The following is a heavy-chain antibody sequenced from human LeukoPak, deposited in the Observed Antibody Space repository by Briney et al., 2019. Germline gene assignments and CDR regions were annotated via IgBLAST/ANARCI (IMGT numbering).Heavy chain of an antibody. CDR2: INHSGST. D-gene: IGHD5-18*01. CDR3: AGGYSYGSPDY. J-gene: IGHJ4*02. CDR1: GGSFSSYY. Sequence: PSETLSLTCAVYGGSFSSYYWSWIRQPPGKGLEWIGEINHSGSTNYNPSLKSRVTISVDTSKNQFSLKLSSVTAADTAVYYCAGGYSYGSPDYWGQGTLVTVSS. V-gene: IGHV4-34*01.